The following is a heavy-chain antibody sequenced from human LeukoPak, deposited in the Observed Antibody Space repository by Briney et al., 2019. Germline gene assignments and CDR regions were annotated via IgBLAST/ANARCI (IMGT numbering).Heavy chain of an antibody. J-gene: IGHJ5*02. Sequence: ASVKVSCKASGYTFTSYYMHWVRQAPGQGLEWMGGINPNSGGANYAQKFQGRVTMNRDTSINTAYMELSRLRSDDTAVYYCSSXXXXXXXXXXXXPWGXATLPTVS. CDR2: INPNSGGA. CDR1: GYTFTSYY. CDR3: SSXXXXXXXXXXXXP. V-gene: IGHV1-2*02.